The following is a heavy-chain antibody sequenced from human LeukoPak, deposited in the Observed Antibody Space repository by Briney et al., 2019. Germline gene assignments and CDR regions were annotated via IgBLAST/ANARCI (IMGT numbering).Heavy chain of an antibody. CDR3: TRVYYDYVWGSYRYNKFCYLDY. CDR2: IRSKAYGGTT. CDR1: GFTFGDYA. J-gene: IGHJ4*02. D-gene: IGHD3-16*02. V-gene: IGHV3-49*04. Sequence: QPGRSLRLSCTASGFTFGDYAMSWVRQAQGKGLEWVGFIRSKAYGGTTEYAASVKGRFTISRDDSKSIAYLQMNSLKTEDTAVYYCTRVYYDYVWGSYRYNKFCYLDYWGQGTLVTVSS.